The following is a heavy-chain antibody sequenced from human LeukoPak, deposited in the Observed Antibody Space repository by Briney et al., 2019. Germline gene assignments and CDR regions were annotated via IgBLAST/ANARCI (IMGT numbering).Heavy chain of an antibody. CDR3: ARGRWDTMIVVVINPYFDY. V-gene: IGHV4-34*01. D-gene: IGHD3-22*01. CDR1: GGSFSGYY. CDR2: INHSGST. J-gene: IGHJ4*02. Sequence: PSETLSLTCAVYGGSFSGYYWSWIRQPPGKGLEWIGEINHSGSTNYNPSLKSRVTISVDTSKNQFSLKLSSVTAADMAVYYCARGRWDTMIVVVINPYFDYWGQGTLVTVSS.